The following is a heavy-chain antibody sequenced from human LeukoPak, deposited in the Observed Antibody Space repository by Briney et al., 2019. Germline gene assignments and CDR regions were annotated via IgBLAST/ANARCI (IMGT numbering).Heavy chain of an antibody. D-gene: IGHD3-22*01. V-gene: IGHV4-61*10. J-gene: IGHJ4*02. CDR2: IYYTGAT. Sequence: SETLSLTCTVSGNSISSGDNYWSWIRQPAGKGLEWLGYIYYTGATKYNPSLESRVTISVDTSKSQFSLQLSSVTAADTAVYYCTRDRYYYDSSGYRFDYWGQGTLVTVSS. CDR3: TRDRYYYDSSGYRFDY. CDR1: GNSISSGDNY.